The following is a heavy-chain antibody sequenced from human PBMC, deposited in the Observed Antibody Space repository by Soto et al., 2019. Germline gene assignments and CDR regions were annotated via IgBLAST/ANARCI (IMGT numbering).Heavy chain of an antibody. V-gene: IGHV1-46*01. CDR2: INPSGGST. Sequence: ASVKVSCKASGYTFTSYYMHWVRQAPGQGLEWMGIINPSGGSTSYAQKFQGRVTMTRDTSTSTVYMELSSLRSEDTAVYYCARGPRAAAGMGYSHYGMAVCGKGSTVTVSS. CDR1: GYTFTSYY. D-gene: IGHD6-13*01. J-gene: IGHJ6*04. CDR3: ARGPRAAAGMGYSHYGMAV.